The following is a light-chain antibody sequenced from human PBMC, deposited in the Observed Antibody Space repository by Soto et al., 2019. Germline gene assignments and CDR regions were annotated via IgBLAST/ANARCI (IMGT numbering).Light chain of an antibody. Sequence: QSVLTQPPSVSGAPGQRVTISCTGSSSNIGAGYDVHWYQQLPGTAPKLLIYDISSRPSGVPDRFSGSKSGTSASLAITGLQAEDEADYYCQSYDSSRSGYVFGTGTKVTVL. J-gene: IGLJ1*01. CDR2: DIS. CDR3: QSYDSSRSGYV. V-gene: IGLV1-40*01. CDR1: SSNIGAGYD.